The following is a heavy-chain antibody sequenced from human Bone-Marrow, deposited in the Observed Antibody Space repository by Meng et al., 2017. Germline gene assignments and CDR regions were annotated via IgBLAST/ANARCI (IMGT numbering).Heavy chain of an antibody. D-gene: IGHD3-3*01. CDR2: ISSSSYI. J-gene: IGHJ6*02. CDR1: GFTFSSYS. Sequence: GESLKISCAASGFTFSSYSMNWVRQAPGKGLEWVSSISSSSYIYYADSVKGRFTISRDNAKNSLYLQMNSLRAEDTAVYYCARDLRPYYDFWSGYPYYGMDVWGQGTTVTVSS. V-gene: IGHV3-21*01. CDR3: ARDLRPYYDFWSGYPYYGMDV.